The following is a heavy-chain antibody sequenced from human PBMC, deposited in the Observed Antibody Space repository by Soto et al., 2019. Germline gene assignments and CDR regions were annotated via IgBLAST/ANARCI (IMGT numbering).Heavy chain of an antibody. CDR3: ARKVASSDDAFDI. V-gene: IGHV1-69*06. Sequence: QLHLVQSGAEVKKPGSSVKVSCTASGGTFSSYTISWVRQAPGQGLEWLGGIIPMFGTLYYAQKFQGRLTIAADSSTSTAYMELSTLRSDDTAVYYCARKVASSDDAFDIWGQGTMVTVSS. J-gene: IGHJ3*02. CDR1: GGTFSSYT. D-gene: IGHD6-6*01. CDR2: IIPMFGTL.